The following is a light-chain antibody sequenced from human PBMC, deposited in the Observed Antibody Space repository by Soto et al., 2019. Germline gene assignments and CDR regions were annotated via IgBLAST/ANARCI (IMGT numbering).Light chain of an antibody. CDR3: QKYDRAPRT. J-gene: IGKJ1*01. CDR2: SAS. V-gene: IGKV1-27*01. Sequence: ASVGDRVTITCRASQGINNYLAWYQQKPGKVPVLLIYSASTLKSGVPSRFSGRGAGTDFTLTISSLQPEDFATYYCQKYDRAPRTFGQGTKVDIK. CDR1: QGINNY.